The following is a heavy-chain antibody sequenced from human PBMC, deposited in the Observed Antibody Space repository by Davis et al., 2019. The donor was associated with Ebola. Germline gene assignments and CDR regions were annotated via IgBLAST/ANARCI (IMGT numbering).Heavy chain of an antibody. Sequence: MPSETLSLTCTVSGGSISSYYWSWIRQPPGKGLEWIGYIYYSGSTNYNPSLKSRVTISVDTSKNQFSLKLSSVTAADTAVYYCARTMTTVTTVWFDPWGQGTLVTVSS. CDR2: IYYSGST. J-gene: IGHJ5*02. V-gene: IGHV4-59*01. D-gene: IGHD4-17*01. CDR3: ARTMTTVTTVWFDP. CDR1: GGSISSYY.